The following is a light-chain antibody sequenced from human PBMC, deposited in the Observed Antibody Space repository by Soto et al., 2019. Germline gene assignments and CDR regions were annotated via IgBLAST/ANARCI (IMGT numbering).Light chain of an antibody. CDR3: QQYNNYLWT. CDR2: GAS. Sequence: EIVMTQSPATLSVSPGERATLSCRASQSVSSKLAWYQQKPGQAPRLLIYGASTRATGIPDRFSGSGSGTDFTLTISNLQPDDFATYYCQQYNNYLWTFGQGTKVDIK. J-gene: IGKJ1*01. V-gene: IGKV3-15*01. CDR1: QSVSSK.